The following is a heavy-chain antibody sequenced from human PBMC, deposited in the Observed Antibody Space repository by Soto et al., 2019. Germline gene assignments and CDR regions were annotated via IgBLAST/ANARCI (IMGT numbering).Heavy chain of an antibody. V-gene: IGHV1-69*06. Sequence: GASVKVSCKASGGIFSSFTISWVRQAPGQGLEWLGGIIPIFDTPTYAQNFQGRVTITADKSTSTVYMELSSLRSEDTAVYYCATHGATTMARGAMKHYYYVMDVWGQGTTVTVSS. CDR3: ATHGATTMARGAMKHYYYVMDV. J-gene: IGHJ6*02. CDR1: GGIFSSFT. D-gene: IGHD3-10*01. CDR2: IIPIFDTP.